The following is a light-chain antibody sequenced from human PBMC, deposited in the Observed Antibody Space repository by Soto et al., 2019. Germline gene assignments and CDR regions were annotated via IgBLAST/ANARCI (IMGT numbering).Light chain of an antibody. CDR1: QGVSRK. V-gene: IGKV3-15*01. Sequence: EIVMTQSPATLSVSPGERVTFSCRASQGVSRKLAWYQHKPGQAPRLLISGASTGATGIPARFSGSGSGTEFTLTINSLQSEDLAVYYCQQYNNWPPWTFGQGTKVDIK. CDR2: GAS. CDR3: QQYNNWPPWT. J-gene: IGKJ1*01.